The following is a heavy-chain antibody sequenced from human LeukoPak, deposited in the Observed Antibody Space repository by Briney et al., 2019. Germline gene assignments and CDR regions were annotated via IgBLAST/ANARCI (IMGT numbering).Heavy chain of an antibody. CDR2: INPNSGGT. J-gene: IGHJ3*02. D-gene: IGHD2-21*02. CDR1: GYTFTGYY. V-gene: IGHV1-2*02. CDR3: VRWVVTAQFNAFDI. Sequence: GGSVKVSCKASGYTFTGYYIHWVRQAPGQGLEWMGYINPNSGGTNYAQKFQGRVTMTRDTSISTVYMELSRLRSDDTAVYYCVRWVVTAQFNAFDIWGQGTMVTVSS.